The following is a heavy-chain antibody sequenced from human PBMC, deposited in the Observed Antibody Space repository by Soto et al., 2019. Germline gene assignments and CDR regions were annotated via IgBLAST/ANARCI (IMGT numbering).Heavy chain of an antibody. CDR2: IRYSGST. V-gene: IGHV4-59*01. J-gene: IGHJ4*02. D-gene: IGHD1-1*01. CDR1: GGSISSYY. Sequence: SETLSLTCAVTGGSISSYYWSWVRQPPGKALEWIGYIRYSGSTNYNPSLKSRVTISVDTSKNQFSLEVNSVTAADTAVYFCGGDRNSNNWAFYWGRGALVTVSS. CDR3: GGDRNSNNWAFY.